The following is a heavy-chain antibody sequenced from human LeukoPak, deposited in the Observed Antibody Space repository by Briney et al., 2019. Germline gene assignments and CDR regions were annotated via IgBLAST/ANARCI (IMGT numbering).Heavy chain of an antibody. CDR2: IYHSGST. V-gene: IGHV4-30-2*01. D-gene: IGHD3-10*01. Sequence: SQTLSLTCAVSGGSISSGGYSWSWIRQPPGKGLEWIGYIYHSGSTYYNPSLKSRVTISVDRSKNQFSLKLSSVTAADTAVYYCARVVITMVRGVITNWFDPWGQGTLVTVSS. CDR1: GGSISSGGYS. J-gene: IGHJ5*02. CDR3: ARVVITMVRGVITNWFDP.